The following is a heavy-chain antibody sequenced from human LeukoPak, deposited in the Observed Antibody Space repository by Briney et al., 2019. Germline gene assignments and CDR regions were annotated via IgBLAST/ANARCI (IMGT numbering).Heavy chain of an antibody. CDR1: GFTFSSYA. D-gene: IGHD6-13*01. CDR3: ATTRSSYYYYYMDV. J-gene: IGHJ6*03. Sequence: GGSLRLSCAASGFTFSSYAMSWVRQAPGKGLEWVSAISGSGGSTYYADSVKGRFTISRDNSKNTLYLQMNSLRAEDTALYYCATTRSSYYYYYMDVWGKGTTVTVSS. V-gene: IGHV3-23*01. CDR2: ISGSGGST.